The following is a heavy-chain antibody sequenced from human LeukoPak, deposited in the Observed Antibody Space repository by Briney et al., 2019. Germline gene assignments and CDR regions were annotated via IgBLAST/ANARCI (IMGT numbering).Heavy chain of an antibody. V-gene: IGHV1-2*02. CDR3: ARESYVYYYYGMDV. J-gene: IGHJ6*02. CDR2: NNPNSGGT. CDR1: GYTFTGYY. Sequence: ASLKVSCKASGYTFTGYYMHWVRQAPGHGLEWRGWNNPNSGGTNYAQKFQGRVTMTRDTSISTAYMELSRLRSDDTAVYYCARESYVYYYYGMDVWGQGTTVTVSS. D-gene: IGHD2-21*01.